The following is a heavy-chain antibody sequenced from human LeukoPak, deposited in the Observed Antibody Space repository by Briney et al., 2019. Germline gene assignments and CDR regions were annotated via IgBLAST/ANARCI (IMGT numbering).Heavy chain of an antibody. CDR3: ARPYYYDSRIDP. Sequence: SQTLSLTCTVSGVSISSGDYYWSWLRQPPGKGLEWIAYMYYSGSTYYNPSLKSRVTMSADTSKNQPSLKLSSVTAADTAVYYCARPYYYDSRIDPWGQGILVTVSS. J-gene: IGHJ5*02. CDR2: MYYSGST. D-gene: IGHD3-22*01. CDR1: GVSISSGDYY. V-gene: IGHV4-30-4*01.